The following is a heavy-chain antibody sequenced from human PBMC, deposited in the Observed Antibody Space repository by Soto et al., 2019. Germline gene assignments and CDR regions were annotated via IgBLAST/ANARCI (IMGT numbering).Heavy chain of an antibody. CDR2: ISYDGSNK. CDR1: GFTFSSYG. V-gene: IGHV3-30*18. J-gene: IGHJ6*02. CDR3: AKDQGEVVITTYYYYGMDV. D-gene: IGHD3-22*01. Sequence: QVQLVESGGGVVQPGRSLRLSCAASGFTFSSYGMHWVRQAPGKGLEWVAVISYDGSNKYYADSVKGRFTISRDNSKNSLYLQMNSLRAEDTAVYYCAKDQGEVVITTYYYYGMDVWGQGTTVTVSS.